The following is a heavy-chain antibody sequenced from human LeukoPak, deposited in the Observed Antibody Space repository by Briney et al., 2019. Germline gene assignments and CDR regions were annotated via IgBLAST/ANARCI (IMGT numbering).Heavy chain of an antibody. CDR2: IKSKTDGGTI. CDR3: TTVTLRPVGL. CDR1: GFSFSNAW. Sequence: PGGSLRLSCAASGFSFSNAWMSWVRQAPGKGLEWVGRIKSKTDGGTIDYAAPVKGRFTISRDDSKNTLFLQVNSLKIEDTAVYYCTTVTLRPVGLWGQGTLVTVSS. V-gene: IGHV3-15*05. D-gene: IGHD3-10*01. J-gene: IGHJ4*02.